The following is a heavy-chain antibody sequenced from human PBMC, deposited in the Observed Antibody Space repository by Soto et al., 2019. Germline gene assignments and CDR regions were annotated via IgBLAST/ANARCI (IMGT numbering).Heavy chain of an antibody. CDR1: GFNFSSYG. CDR2: ISYDGSNK. Sequence: GRSMRLSCAASGFNFSSYGMHRVRQATGKGLEWVAVISYDGSNKYYAASVKGRFTISSDNSKNTRYLQMNSLRAEDTAVYYCAKVGYYDFWSGIDYCGQGTLVTVSS. V-gene: IGHV3-30*18. CDR3: AKVGYYDFWSGIDY. J-gene: IGHJ4*02. D-gene: IGHD3-3*01.